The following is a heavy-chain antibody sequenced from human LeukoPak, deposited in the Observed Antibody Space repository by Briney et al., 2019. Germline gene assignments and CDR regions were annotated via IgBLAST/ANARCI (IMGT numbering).Heavy chain of an antibody. CDR2: ISRSSGHV. D-gene: IGHD3-22*01. J-gene: IGHJ4*02. CDR3: AKAGRATYYYDSSGYYYFDY. CDR1: GFTFSEYS. Sequence: GGSLRLSCAASGFTFSEYSMNWVGQAPGKGLEWVSSISRSSGHVYYADSLEGRFTISRDNDKKTLYLQMNSLRVEDMAVYYCAKAGRATYYYDSSGYYYFDYWGQGTLVTVSS. V-gene: IGHV3-21*01.